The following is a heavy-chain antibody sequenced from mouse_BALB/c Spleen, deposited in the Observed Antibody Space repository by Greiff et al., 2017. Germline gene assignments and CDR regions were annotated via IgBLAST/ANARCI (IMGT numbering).Heavy chain of an antibody. CDR3: ARAGVGSTLWYAMDY. D-gene: IGHD1-1*02. CDR1: GYTFSSYW. CDR2: ILPGSGST. J-gene: IGHJ4*01. Sequence: QVHVKQSGAELMKPGASVKISCKATGYTFSSYWIEWVKQRPGHGLEWIGEILPGSGSTNYNEKFKGKATFTADTSSNTAYMQLSSLTSEDSAVYYGARAGVGSTLWYAMDYWGQGTSVTVSS. V-gene: IGHV1-9*01.